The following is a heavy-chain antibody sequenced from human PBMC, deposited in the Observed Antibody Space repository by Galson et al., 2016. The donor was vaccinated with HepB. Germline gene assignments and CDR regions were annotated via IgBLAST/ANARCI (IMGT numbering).Heavy chain of an antibody. CDR1: GYTFTSYA. CDR2: INAGNGDT. J-gene: IGHJ4*02. D-gene: IGHD6-19*01. V-gene: IGHV1-3*01. CDR3: ARRGIAVAGFDY. Sequence: SATVSCKASGYTFTSYAMHWVRQAPGQRLEWMGWINAGNGDTKYSQKFQGRVTITRDTSASTAYMELSSLRSEDTAVYYCARRGIAVAGFDYWGQGALVTVSS.